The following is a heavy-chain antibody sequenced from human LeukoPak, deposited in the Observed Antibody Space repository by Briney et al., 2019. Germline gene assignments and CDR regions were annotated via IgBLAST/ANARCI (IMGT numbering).Heavy chain of an antibody. CDR3: ARSRGTALITRFDY. D-gene: IGHD5-18*01. CDR2: INTSGST. CDR1: GGSISNYY. J-gene: IGHJ4*02. Sequence: PSETLSLTCTVSGGSISNYYWSWIRQPAGKGLEWIGRINTSGSTNYNPSLESRVSLSVNTSNNQFSLKLNSVTDADTAVYFCARSRGTALITRFDYWGQGTLVTVSS. V-gene: IGHV4-4*07.